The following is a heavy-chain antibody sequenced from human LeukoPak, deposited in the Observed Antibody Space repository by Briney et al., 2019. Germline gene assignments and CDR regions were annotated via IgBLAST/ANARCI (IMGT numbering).Heavy chain of an antibody. D-gene: IGHD3-22*01. Sequence: SETLSLACTVSGGSIGSYYWSWIRQPPGKGLEWIGYIYYSGSTNYNPSLKSRVTISVDTSKNQFSLKLSSVTAADTAVYYCARANPDSSGYNWFDPWGQGTLVTVSS. CDR3: ARANPDSSGYNWFDP. V-gene: IGHV4-59*01. J-gene: IGHJ5*02. CDR1: GGSIGSYY. CDR2: IYYSGST.